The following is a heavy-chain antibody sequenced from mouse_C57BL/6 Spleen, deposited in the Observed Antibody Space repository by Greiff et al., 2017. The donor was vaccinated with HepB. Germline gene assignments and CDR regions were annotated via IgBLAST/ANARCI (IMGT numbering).Heavy chain of an antibody. CDR3: ARPGNYYYGSNDHFAC. J-gene: IGHJ3*01. CDR1: GYSFTGYF. V-gene: IGHV1-20*01. D-gene: IGHD1-1*01. CDR2: INPYNGDT. Sequence: EVKLVESGPELVKPGDSVKISCKASGYSFTGYFMNWVMQSHGKSLEWIGRINPYNGDTYYNQKFKGKATLTVDKSSSTAHMEHRSLTSEDSAVYYYARPGNYYYGSNDHFACWGQGALVTVSA.